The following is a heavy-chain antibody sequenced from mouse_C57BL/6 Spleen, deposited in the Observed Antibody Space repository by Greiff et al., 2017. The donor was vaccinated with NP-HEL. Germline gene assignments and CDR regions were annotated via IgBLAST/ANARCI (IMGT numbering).Heavy chain of an antibody. CDR2: IDPSDSET. D-gene: IGHD2-4*01. V-gene: IGHV1-52*01. CDR1: GYTFTSYW. CDR3: ARFSYDYGGAY. Sequence: QVQLQQPGAELVRPGSSVKLSCKASGYTFTSYWMHWVKQRPIQGLEWIGNIDPSDSETHYNQKFKDKATLTVDKSSSTAYMQLSSLTSEDSAVYYCARFSYDYGGAYWGQGTLVTVSA. J-gene: IGHJ3*01.